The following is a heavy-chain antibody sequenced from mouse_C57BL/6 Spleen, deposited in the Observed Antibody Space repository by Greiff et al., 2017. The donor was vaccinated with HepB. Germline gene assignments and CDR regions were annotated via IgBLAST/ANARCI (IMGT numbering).Heavy chain of an antibody. V-gene: IGHV1-76*01. CDR1: GYTFTDYY. CDR2: IYPGSGNT. D-gene: IGHD1-1*01. Sequence: VKLMESGAELVRPGASVKLSCKASGYTFTDYYINWVKQRPGQGLEWIARIYPGSGNTYYNEKFKGKATLTAEKSSSTAYMQLSSLTSEDSAVYFCARTTIVAPGWYFDVWGTGTTVTVSS. J-gene: IGHJ1*03. CDR3: ARTTIVAPGWYFDV.